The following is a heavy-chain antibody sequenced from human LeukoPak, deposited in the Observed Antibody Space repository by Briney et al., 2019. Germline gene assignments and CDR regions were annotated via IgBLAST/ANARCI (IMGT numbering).Heavy chain of an antibody. CDR2: IIPIFGTA. D-gene: IGHD3-22*01. V-gene: IGHV1-69*13. J-gene: IGHJ4*02. CDR1: GGTFSSYA. Sequence: RASVEVSCKASGGTFSSYAISWVRQAPGQGLEWMGGIIPIFGTANYAQKFQGRVTITADESTSTAYMELSSLRSEDTAVYYCASPDYYDTYWGQGTLVTVSS. CDR3: ASPDYYDTY.